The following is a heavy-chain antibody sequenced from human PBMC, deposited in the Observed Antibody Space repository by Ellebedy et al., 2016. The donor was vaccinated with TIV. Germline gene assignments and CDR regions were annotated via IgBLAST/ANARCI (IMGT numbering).Heavy chain of an antibody. CDR2: LLTDGVEK. Sequence: GESLKISCVASGFRITDLGMHWVRQAPGKGLEWVTVLLTDGVEKYYGASVKGRLTVSRDESKNTLYLQMNNLRVDDTALYYCATDLGTRAFDLWGQGTMFTVSS. CDR3: ATDLGTRAFDL. CDR1: GFRITDLG. J-gene: IGHJ3*01. V-gene: IGHV3-33*01. D-gene: IGHD1-1*01.